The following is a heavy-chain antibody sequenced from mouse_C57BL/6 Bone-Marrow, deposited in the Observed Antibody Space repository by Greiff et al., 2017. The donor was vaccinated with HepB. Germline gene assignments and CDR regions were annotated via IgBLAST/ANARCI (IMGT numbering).Heavy chain of an antibody. D-gene: IGHD1-2*01. CDR2: INPNYGTT. J-gene: IGHJ1*03. V-gene: IGHV1-39*01. Sequence: LVESGPELVKPGASVKISCKASGYSFTDYNMNWVKQSNGKSLEWIGVINPNYGTTSYNQKFKSKATLTVDQSSSTAYMQLNSLTSEDSAVHCWASRSLPPYFDVWGTGTTVTVSS. CDR1: GYSFTDYN. CDR3: ASRSLPPYFDV.